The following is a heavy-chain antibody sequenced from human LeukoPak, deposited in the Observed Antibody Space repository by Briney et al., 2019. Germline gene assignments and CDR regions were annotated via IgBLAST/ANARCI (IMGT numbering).Heavy chain of an antibody. CDR3: VREARRDGYKLAPVAEH. Sequence: GGSLRLSCAASGFTFNIYAMSWVRQAPEKGLEWVSAISETSRKTYYADPVKGRFTISRDNSKNTLYLQMNDLRDEDKAVYYCVREARRDGYKLAPVAEHWGQGTLVTVSS. V-gene: IGHV3-23*01. CDR2: ISETSRKT. CDR1: GFTFNIYA. J-gene: IGHJ1*01. D-gene: IGHD5-24*01.